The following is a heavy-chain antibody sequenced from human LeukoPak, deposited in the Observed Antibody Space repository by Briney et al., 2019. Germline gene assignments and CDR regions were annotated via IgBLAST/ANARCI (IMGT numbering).Heavy chain of an antibody. J-gene: IGHJ4*02. D-gene: IGHD2-15*01. CDR2: ISGSGGST. CDR3: AKDQVVSVATFDY. CDR1: GFTFSSYA. V-gene: IGHV3-23*01. Sequence: GGSLRLSCAASGFTFSSYAMHWVRQAPGKGLEWVSAISGSGGSTYYADSVKGRFTISRDNSKNTLYLQMNSLRAEDTAVYYCAKDQVVSVATFDYWGQGTLVTVSS.